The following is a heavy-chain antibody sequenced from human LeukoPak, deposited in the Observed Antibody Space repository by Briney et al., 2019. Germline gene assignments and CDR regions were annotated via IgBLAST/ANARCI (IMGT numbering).Heavy chain of an antibody. V-gene: IGHV3-30-3*01. CDR3: ARGNEEGDYFDY. D-gene: IGHD1-1*01. CDR1: GFTFSSYA. CDR2: ISYDGSNK. J-gene: IGHJ4*02. Sequence: PGGSLRLSCAASGFTFSSYAMHWVRQAPGKGLEWVAVISYDGSNKYYADSVKGRFTISRDNSKNTLYLQMNSLRAEDTAVYYCARGNEEGDYFDYWGQGTLVTVSS.